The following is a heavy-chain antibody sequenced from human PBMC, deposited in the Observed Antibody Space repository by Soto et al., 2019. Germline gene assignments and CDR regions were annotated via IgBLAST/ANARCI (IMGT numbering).Heavy chain of an antibody. Sequence: QVQLQESGPGLVKPSETLSLTCTVSGGSISSYYWSWIRQPPGKGLEWIGYIYYSGSTNYNPSLKSRVTISVDTSKNQFSLKLSSVTAADTAVYYCARDKAEMATGYFDYWGQGTLVTVSS. J-gene: IGHJ4*02. D-gene: IGHD5-12*01. CDR3: ARDKAEMATGYFDY. CDR1: GGSISSYY. V-gene: IGHV4-59*01. CDR2: IYYSGST.